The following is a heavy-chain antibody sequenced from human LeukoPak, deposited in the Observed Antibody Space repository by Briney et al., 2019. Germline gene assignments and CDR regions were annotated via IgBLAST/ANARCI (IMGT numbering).Heavy chain of an antibody. CDR3: AREDRVGRVGYFDY. J-gene: IGHJ4*02. CDR1: GYTFTGYY. D-gene: IGHD3-16*01. V-gene: IGHV1-2*02. CDR2: INPNSGGT. Sequence: ASVKVSCKASGYTFTGYYMHWVRQAPGQGLEWMGWINPNSGGTNYAQKFQGRGTMTRDTSISTAYMELSRLRSDDTAVYYCAREDRVGRVGYFDYWGQGTLVTVSS.